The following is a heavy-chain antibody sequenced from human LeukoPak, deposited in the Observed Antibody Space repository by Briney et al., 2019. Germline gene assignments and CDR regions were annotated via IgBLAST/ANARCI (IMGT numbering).Heavy chain of an antibody. V-gene: IGHV3-20*04. J-gene: IGHJ4*02. CDR1: GFTFSSYS. CDR2: INWNGGST. Sequence: GGSLRLSCAASGFTFSSYSMNWVRQAPGKGPEWVSSINWNGGSTSYADSVKGRFTISRDNAKNSLYLQMNSLRVEDRALYYCARDRTTVFDYWGQGTLVTVSS. D-gene: IGHD4-17*01. CDR3: ARDRTTVFDY.